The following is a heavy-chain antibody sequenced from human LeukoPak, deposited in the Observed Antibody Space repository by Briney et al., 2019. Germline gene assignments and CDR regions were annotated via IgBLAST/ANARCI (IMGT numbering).Heavy chain of an antibody. CDR3: AREYYYDSSGYYPPHAFDI. CDR1: GGSISTYY. J-gene: IGHJ3*02. CDR2: IYYSGST. V-gene: IGHV4-59*01. Sequence: SGPTLVNPSETLSLTCTVSGGSISTYYWSWIRQPPGKALEWIGYIYYSGSTNYNPSLKSRVTISVDTSKKQFSLKLSSVTAADTAVYYCAREYYYDSSGYYPPHAFDIWGQGTMVTVSS. D-gene: IGHD3-22*01.